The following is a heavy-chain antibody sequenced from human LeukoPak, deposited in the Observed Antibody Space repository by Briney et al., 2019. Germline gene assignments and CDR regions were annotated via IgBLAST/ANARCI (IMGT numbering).Heavy chain of an antibody. J-gene: IGHJ4*02. CDR1: GFTFSSYW. D-gene: IGHD3-22*01. CDR2: IKKDGSEK. Sequence: GGSLRLSCAASGFTFSSYWMHWVRQAPGKGLEWVANIKKDGSEKYYVDSVKGRFTISRDNAKNSLYLQMNSLRAEDTAVYYCARDLYRIVVVPHYFDYWGQGTLVTVSS. V-gene: IGHV3-7*01. CDR3: ARDLYRIVVVPHYFDY.